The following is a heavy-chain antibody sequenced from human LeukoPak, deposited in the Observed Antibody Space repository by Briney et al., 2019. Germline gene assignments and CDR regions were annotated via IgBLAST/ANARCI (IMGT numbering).Heavy chain of an antibody. CDR2: ISGSGGST. Sequence: GGPLRLSCAASGFTFSSYAMSWVRQAPGKGLEWVSAISGSGGSTYYADSVKGRFTISRDNSKNTLYLQMNGLKAEDTAVYYCAKDLEVTMISWGKYFQHWGQGTLVTVSS. V-gene: IGHV3-23*01. CDR3: AKDLEVTMISWGKYFQH. CDR1: GFTFSSYA. J-gene: IGHJ1*01. D-gene: IGHD3-22*01.